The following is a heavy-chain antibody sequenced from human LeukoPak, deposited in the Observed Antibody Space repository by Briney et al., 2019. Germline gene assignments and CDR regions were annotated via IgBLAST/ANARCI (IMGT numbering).Heavy chain of an antibody. CDR3: ARSTSSEYDIYHFDY. Sequence: GGSLRLSCAASGFTFSTSWMSWVRQTPGKGLEWVASIKQDGSEKYYVDSVRGRFTISRDNAKNSLSLQMNSLRAEDTAVYYCARSTSSEYDIYHFDYWGQGTLVTVSS. CDR1: GFTFSTSW. CDR2: IKQDGSEK. J-gene: IGHJ4*02. D-gene: IGHD3-9*01. V-gene: IGHV3-7*02.